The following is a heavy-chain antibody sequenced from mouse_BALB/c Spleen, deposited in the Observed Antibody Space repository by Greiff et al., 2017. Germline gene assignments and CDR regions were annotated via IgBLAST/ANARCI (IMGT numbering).Heavy chain of an antibody. CDR2: INPSSGYT. J-gene: IGHJ1*01. Sequence: VQLQQSGAELARPGASVKMSCKASGYTFTSYTMHWVKQRPGQGLEWIGYINPSSGYTNYNQKFKDKATLTADKSSSTAYMQLSSLTSEDSAVYYCAREFATSRYFDVWGAGTTVTVSA. CDR1: GYTFTSYT. V-gene: IGHV1-4*01. CDR3: AREFATSRYFDV.